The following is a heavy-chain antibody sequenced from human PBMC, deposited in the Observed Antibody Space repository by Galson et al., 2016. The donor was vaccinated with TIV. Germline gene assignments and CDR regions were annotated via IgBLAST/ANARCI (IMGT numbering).Heavy chain of an antibody. CDR1: GGTFSSYD. V-gene: IGHV1-69*04. J-gene: IGHJ4*02. CDR3: SSASHLVPTVHHF. D-gene: IGHD3-3*02. CDR2: INPAVGLI. Sequence: SVKVSCKASGGTFSSYDISWLRQIPGQGFEWMGRINPAVGLIKYAERFQGRFTITAAYMELSSLRSEDTAVYYCSSASHLVPTVHHFWGQGTLVTVSS.